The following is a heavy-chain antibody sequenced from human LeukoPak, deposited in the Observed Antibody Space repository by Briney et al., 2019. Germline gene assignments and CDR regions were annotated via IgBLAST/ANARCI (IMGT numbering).Heavy chain of an antibody. J-gene: IGHJ4*02. D-gene: IGHD3-10*01. CDR3: AKQRGYGVSNYNGY. CDR2: ISGSGNST. CDR1: GFTFSNYA. V-gene: IGHV3-23*01. Sequence: PGGSLRLSCAASGFTFSNYAMRWVRQAPGKGLEWVSTISGSGNSTYYADSVKGRFTISRDNSKNTFYLQMNSLRAEDTAVYYCAKQRGYGVSNYNGYWGQGTLVTVSS.